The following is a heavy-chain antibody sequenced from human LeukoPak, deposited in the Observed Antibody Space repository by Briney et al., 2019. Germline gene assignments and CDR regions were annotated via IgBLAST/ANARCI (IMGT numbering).Heavy chain of an antibody. V-gene: IGHV3-48*01. D-gene: IGHD2-2*02. CDR2: ISSSADRI. CDR3: ARANPTIPIFYFDF. Sequence: GGSLRLSCVGFGFTFRSHGMNWVRQAPGKGPEWISYISSSADRIYYADSVRGRLAISRDNDRNSLFLDMNTLRAEDTAVYYCARANPTIPIFYFDFWGRGTLFTVSS. CDR1: GFTFRSHG. J-gene: IGHJ4*02.